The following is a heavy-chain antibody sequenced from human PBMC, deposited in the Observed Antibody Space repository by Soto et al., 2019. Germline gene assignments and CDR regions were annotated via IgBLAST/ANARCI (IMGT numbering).Heavy chain of an antibody. CDR1: GFTFYDFA. D-gene: IGHD2-15*01. Sequence: EVQLVESGGGLVQPGRSLRLSCAASGFTFYDFAMHWVRQAPGKGLEWVSRISGTRNSIDYADSVKGRFIISRDNAKKPLYPQMNSLRPEDTAFYYCVKDMYEGSSGGSLDYWGQGTLVTVSS. CDR3: VKDMYEGSSGGSLDY. V-gene: IGHV3-9*01. CDR2: ISGTRNSI. J-gene: IGHJ4*02.